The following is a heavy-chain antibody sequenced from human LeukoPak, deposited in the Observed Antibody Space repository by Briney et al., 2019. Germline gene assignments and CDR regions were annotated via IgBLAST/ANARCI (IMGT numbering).Heavy chain of an antibody. D-gene: IGHD3-3*01. Sequence: ASVKVSCKASGYTFTSYGISWVRQAPGQGLEWMGWISAYNGNTNYAQKLQGRVTVTTDTSTSTAYMELRSLRSDDTAVYYCASSSTYDFWSGFPGDYYYGMDVWGQGTTVTVSS. CDR2: ISAYNGNT. V-gene: IGHV1-18*01. J-gene: IGHJ6*02. CDR1: GYTFTSYG. CDR3: ASSSTYDFWSGFPGDYYYGMDV.